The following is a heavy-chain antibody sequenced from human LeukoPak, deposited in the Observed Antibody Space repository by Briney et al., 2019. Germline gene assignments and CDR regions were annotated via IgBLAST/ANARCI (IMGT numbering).Heavy chain of an antibody. Sequence: GASVKVSCKASGGTFSSYAISWVRQAPGQGLEWMGGIIPIFGTANYAQKFQGRVTITADKSTSTAYMELSSLRSEDTAVYYCARDGQYSYGTFDYWGQGTLVTVSS. CDR3: ARDGQYSYGTFDY. CDR2: IIPIFGTA. V-gene: IGHV1-69*06. D-gene: IGHD5-18*01. J-gene: IGHJ4*02. CDR1: GGTFSSYA.